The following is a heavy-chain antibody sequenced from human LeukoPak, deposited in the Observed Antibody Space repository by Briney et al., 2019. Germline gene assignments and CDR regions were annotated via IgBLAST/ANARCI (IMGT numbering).Heavy chain of an antibody. V-gene: IGHV3-21*01. J-gene: IGHJ3*02. Sequence: GGSLRLSCAASGFTFSSYSMNWVRQAPGKGLEWVSSISSSSSYIYYADSVKGRFTISRDNAKNSLYLQMNSLRAEDTAVYYCAREGVVDAFDIWGQGTTVTVSS. D-gene: IGHD2-15*01. CDR2: ISSSSSYI. CDR1: GFTFSSYS. CDR3: AREGVVDAFDI.